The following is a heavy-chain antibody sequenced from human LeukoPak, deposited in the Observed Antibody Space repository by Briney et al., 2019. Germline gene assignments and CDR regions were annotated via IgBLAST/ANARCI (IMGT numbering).Heavy chain of an antibody. CDR2: ISSSSSYI. CDR3: AREEQQLVYFDY. V-gene: IGHV3-21*01. Sequence: GGSLRLSCAASGFTFIGYTMNWVRQAPGKGLEWVSSISSSSSYIYYADSVKGRFTVSRDNAKNSLYLQMNSLRAEDTAVYYCAREEQQLVYFDYWGQGTLVTVSS. J-gene: IGHJ4*02. CDR1: GFTFIGYT. D-gene: IGHD6-13*01.